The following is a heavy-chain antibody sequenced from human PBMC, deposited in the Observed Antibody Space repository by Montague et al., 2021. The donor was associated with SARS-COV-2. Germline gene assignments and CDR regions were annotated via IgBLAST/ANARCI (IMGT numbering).Heavy chain of an antibody. D-gene: IGHD6-6*01. J-gene: IGHJ4*02. Sequence: SETLSLTCAVSGGSITGFSWSWFRQPAGKGLEWIGRVTTSGTTSYSPSLRSRVTMSVDTSKNQFSLNLNSVTAAAAAIYYCARAPTRPLSLDSWGQGTLVTVSS. CDR1: GGSITGFS. CDR2: VTTSGTT. CDR3: ARAPTRPLSLDS. V-gene: IGHV4-4*07.